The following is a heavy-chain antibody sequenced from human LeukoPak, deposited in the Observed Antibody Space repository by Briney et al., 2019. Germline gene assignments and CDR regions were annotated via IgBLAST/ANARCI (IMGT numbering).Heavy chain of an antibody. CDR3: ARMGDSSGYEELGDFDY. Sequence: SETLSLTCAVYGGSFSGHYWSWIRQPPGKGLEWIGEINHSGSTNYNPSPKSRVTISVDTSKNQFSLKLSSVTAADTAVYYCARMGDSSGYEELGDFDYWGQGTLVTVSS. V-gene: IGHV4-34*01. J-gene: IGHJ4*02. CDR1: GGSFSGHY. CDR2: INHSGST. D-gene: IGHD3-22*01.